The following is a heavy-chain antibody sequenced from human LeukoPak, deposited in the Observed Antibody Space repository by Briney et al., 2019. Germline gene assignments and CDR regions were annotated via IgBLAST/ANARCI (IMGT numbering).Heavy chain of an antibody. CDR3: ARDPNRAIFGVVHYYMDV. V-gene: IGHV3-21*01. Sequence: GGSLRLSCAASGFTFRSYSMNGVRQAPGKGVEWGSSISSRSSCIYYADSVKGRFTISRDNAKNSLYLQMNSLRAEDTAVYYCARDPNRAIFGVVHYYMDVWGKGTTVTVSS. J-gene: IGHJ6*03. D-gene: IGHD3-3*01. CDR1: GFTFRSYS. CDR2: ISSRSSCI.